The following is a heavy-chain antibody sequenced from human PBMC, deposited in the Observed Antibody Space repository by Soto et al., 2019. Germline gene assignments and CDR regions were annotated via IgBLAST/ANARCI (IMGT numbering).Heavy chain of an antibody. CDR1: GGKFVAHW. CDR2: TDTEGSRK. Sequence: VVPLRDWWRVAGGKFVAHWVYCVRQAPGKGLEWVANTDTEGSRKNYVDSVKGRFIISRDNAKNSLFLQMNSLRADDTAVYYCGRVPLDGNYARGVDVWGQATTVTV. V-gene: IGHV3-7*03. D-gene: IGHD4-17*01. CDR3: GRVPLDGNYARGVDV. J-gene: IGHJ6*02.